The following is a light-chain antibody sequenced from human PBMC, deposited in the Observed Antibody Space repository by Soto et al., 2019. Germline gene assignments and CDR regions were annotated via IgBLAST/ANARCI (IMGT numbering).Light chain of an antibody. J-gene: IGKJ5*01. V-gene: IGKV1-13*02. CDR2: DVS. CDR1: QDVRGA. Sequence: AIQLTQSPSSLSASVGDRVTITCRASQDVRGALAWYRQKPGKAPKILIYDVSVLESGVPTRFSGSGSGTDFTLTITSLQPVDFATYYCQQFNSYPITFGQGTRLEIK. CDR3: QQFNSYPIT.